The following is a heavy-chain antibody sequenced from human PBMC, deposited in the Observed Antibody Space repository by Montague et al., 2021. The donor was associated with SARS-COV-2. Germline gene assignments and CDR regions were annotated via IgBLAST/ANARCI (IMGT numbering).Heavy chain of an antibody. D-gene: IGHD4-23*01. Sequence: SETLSLTCTVSGGSISSSSYYWGWIRQPPGKGLEWIGSIYYSGSTYSNPSLQSRVTISVDTSKNQFSLKLSSVTAADTAVYYCARRGDYGGPRFDYWGQGTLVSVSS. CDR2: IYYSGST. V-gene: IGHV4-39*01. J-gene: IGHJ4*02. CDR3: ARRGDYGGPRFDY. CDR1: GGSISSSSYY.